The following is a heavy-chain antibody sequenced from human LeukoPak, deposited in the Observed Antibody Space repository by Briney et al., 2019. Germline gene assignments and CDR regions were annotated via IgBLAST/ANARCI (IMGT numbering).Heavy chain of an antibody. D-gene: IGHD6-25*01. CDR1: GFTFSSYG. CDR3: AKSAKAYFDY. J-gene: IGHJ4*02. CDR2: ISYAGSNK. Sequence: GRSLRLSCAASGFTFSSYGMHWVRQAPGKGLEWVAVISYAGSNKYYADSVKGRFTISRDNSKNTLHLQMNSLRAEDTAVYYCAKSAKAYFDYWGPGPLVTVSP. V-gene: IGHV3-30*18.